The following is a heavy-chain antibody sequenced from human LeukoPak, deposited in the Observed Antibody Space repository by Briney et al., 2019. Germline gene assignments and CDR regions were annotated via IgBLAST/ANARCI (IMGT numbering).Heavy chain of an antibody. CDR2: IYPGDSDT. V-gene: IGHV5-51*01. CDR1: GSFFTSYW. CDR3: ARHEVGATFDY. Sequence: RGASLQISCEGSGSFFTSYWIGWVRPLRGKGLEWMGIIYPGDSDTRYSPSFQGQVTISADKSISTAYLQWSSLKASDTAMYYCARHEVGATFDYWGQGTLVTVSS. J-gene: IGHJ4*02. D-gene: IGHD1-26*01.